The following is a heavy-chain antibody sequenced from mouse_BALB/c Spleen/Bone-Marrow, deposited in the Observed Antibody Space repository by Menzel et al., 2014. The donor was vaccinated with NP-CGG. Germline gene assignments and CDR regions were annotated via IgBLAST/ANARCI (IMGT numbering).Heavy chain of an antibody. Sequence: VQLQQSGAEPVKPGASVKLSSTASGFNIKDTYMHWVKQRPEQGLEWIGRIDPANGNTKYDPKFQGKATITADTSSNTAYLQLSSLTSEDTAVYYCASYRYAWYFDVWGAGTTVTVSS. D-gene: IGHD2-14*01. CDR2: IDPANGNT. V-gene: IGHV14-3*02. CDR1: GFNIKDTY. CDR3: ASYRYAWYFDV. J-gene: IGHJ1*01.